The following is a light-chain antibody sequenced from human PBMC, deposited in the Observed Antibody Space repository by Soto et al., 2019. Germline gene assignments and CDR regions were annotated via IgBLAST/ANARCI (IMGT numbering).Light chain of an antibody. CDR2: DVT. V-gene: IGLV2-8*01. CDR3: MCYAGGNNWV. Sequence: QSALTQPPSASGSPGQSVTISCTGTKSDIGVYDFVSWYQQHAGKAPKLVIYDVTKRPSGVPDRFSGSKSGNTASLTVSGLQAEDEADYYCMCYAGGNNWVFGGRTK. J-gene: IGLJ3*02. CDR1: KSDIGVYDF.